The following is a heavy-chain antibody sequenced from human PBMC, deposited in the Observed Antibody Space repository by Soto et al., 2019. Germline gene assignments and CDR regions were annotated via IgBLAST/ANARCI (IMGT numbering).Heavy chain of an antibody. J-gene: IGHJ5*02. Sequence: GGSLRLSCAASGFIFSNYWMHWVRQAPDKGLVWVSPISGSGGSTYYADSVKGRFTISRDNSKNTLYLQMNSLRAEDTAVYYCAKDNPDLGYCSGGSCYDENWFDPWGQGTLVTV. D-gene: IGHD2-15*01. CDR2: ISGSGGST. CDR3: AKDNPDLGYCSGGSCYDENWFDP. V-gene: IGHV3-23*01. CDR1: GFIFSNYW.